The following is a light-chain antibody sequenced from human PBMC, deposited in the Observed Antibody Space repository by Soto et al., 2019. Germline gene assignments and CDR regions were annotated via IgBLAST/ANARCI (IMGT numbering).Light chain of an antibody. CDR1: NIGSRN. CDR3: QAWDDSSVV. V-gene: IGLV3-21*02. CDR2: DDS. J-gene: IGLJ2*01. Sequence: SYELPQPPSVSVAPGQTATITCGGNNIGSRNVHWYQQRPGQAPVLVVYDDSDRPSGIPERFSGSNSGNTATLTISRVEAGDEADYYCQAWDDSSVVFGGGTKLTVL.